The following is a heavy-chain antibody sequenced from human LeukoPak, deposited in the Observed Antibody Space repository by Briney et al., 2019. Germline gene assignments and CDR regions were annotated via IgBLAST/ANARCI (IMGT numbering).Heavy chain of an antibody. D-gene: IGHD5-12*01. V-gene: IGHV3-30*02. CDR1: GFTFSSYG. CDR2: IRYDGSNK. Sequence: PGGSLRLSCAASGFTFSSYGMHWVRQAPGKGLEWVAFIRYDGSNKYYADSAKGRFTISRDNSKNTLYLEMNSLRAEDTAVFYCAKDGVIYWYMDVWGRGTTVTVSS. J-gene: IGHJ6*03. CDR3: AKDGVIYWYMDV.